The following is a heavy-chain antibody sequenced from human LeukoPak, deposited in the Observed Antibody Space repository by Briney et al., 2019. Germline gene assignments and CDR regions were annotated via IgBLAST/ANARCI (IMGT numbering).Heavy chain of an antibody. CDR1: GYSFTSYW. CDR3: ARHAYYYDSSGYYLPSYYYYMDV. V-gene: IGHV5-51*01. J-gene: IGHJ6*03. CDR2: IYPGDSDT. Sequence: RASVKVSCKGSGYSFTSYWIGWVRQMPGKGLEWMGIIYPGDSDTRYSPSFQGQVTISVDKSISTAYLQWSSLKASDTAMYYCARHAYYYDSSGYYLPSYYYYMDVWGKGTTVTVSS. D-gene: IGHD3-22*01.